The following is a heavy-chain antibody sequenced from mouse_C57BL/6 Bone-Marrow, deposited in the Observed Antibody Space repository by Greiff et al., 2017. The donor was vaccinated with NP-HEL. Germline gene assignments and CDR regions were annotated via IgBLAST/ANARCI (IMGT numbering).Heavy chain of an antibody. V-gene: IGHV5-17*01. Sequence: DVQLVESGGGLVKPGGSLKLSCAASGFTFSDYGMHWVRQAPEKGLEWVAYISSGSSTIYYADTVKGRFTISRDNAKNTLFLQMTSLRSEDTAMYYCARRLRPYWYFDVWGTGTTVTVSS. CDR3: ARRLRPYWYFDV. D-gene: IGHD2-2*01. CDR2: ISSGSSTI. CDR1: GFTFSDYG. J-gene: IGHJ1*03.